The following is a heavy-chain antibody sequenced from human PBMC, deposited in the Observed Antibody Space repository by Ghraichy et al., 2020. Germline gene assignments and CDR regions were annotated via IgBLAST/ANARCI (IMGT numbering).Heavy chain of an antibody. CDR3: ARDPIITMVRGVTGMDV. D-gene: IGHD3-10*01. Sequence: GGSLRLSCAASGFTFSSYGMHWVRQAPGKGLEWVAVIWYDGSNKYYADSVKGRFTISRDNSKNTLYLQMNSLRAEDTAVYYCARDPIITMVRGVTGMDVWDQGTTVTVSS. CDR1: GFTFSSYG. J-gene: IGHJ6*02. V-gene: IGHV3-33*01. CDR2: IWYDGSNK.